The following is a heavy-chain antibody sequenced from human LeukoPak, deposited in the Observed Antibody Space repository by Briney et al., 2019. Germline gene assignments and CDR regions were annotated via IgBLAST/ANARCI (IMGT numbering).Heavy chain of an antibody. D-gene: IGHD1-26*01. J-gene: IGHJ3*02. CDR1: GGSISSYY. Sequence: SETLSLTCTVSGGSISSYYWSWIRQPPGKGLEWIGYIYYSGSTNYNPSLKSRVTMSVDTSKNQFSLKLSSVTAADTAVYYCARGGSYHHDAFDIWGQGTMVTVSS. V-gene: IGHV4-59*12. CDR2: IYYSGST. CDR3: ARGGSYHHDAFDI.